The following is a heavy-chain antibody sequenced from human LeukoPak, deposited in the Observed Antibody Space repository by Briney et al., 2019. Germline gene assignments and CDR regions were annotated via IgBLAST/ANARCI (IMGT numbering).Heavy chain of an antibody. V-gene: IGHV3-30-3*01. CDR2: ISYDGSNK. J-gene: IGHJ3*02. D-gene: IGHD3-9*01. CDR1: GFTFSSYA. CDR3: ARGLGKYDIGSAFDI. Sequence: PGGSLRLSCAASGFTFSSYAMHWVRQAPGKGLEWVAIISYDGSNKYYADSVKGRFTISRDNSKNTLYLQMNSLRAEDTAVYYCARGLGKYDIGSAFDIWGQGTMVTVSS.